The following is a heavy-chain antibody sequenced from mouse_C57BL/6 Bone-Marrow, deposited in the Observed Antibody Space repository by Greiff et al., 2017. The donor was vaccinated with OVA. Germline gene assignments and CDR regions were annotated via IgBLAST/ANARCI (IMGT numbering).Heavy chain of an antibody. Sequence: VQQVESGAELVKPGASVKLSCKASGYTFTEYTIHWVKQRSGQGLEWIGWFYPGSGSIKYNEKFKDKATLTADKSSSTVYMELSRLTSEDSAVYFCARHEEYSNWFAYWGQGTLVTVSA. J-gene: IGHJ3*01. V-gene: IGHV1-62-2*01. CDR3: ARHEEYSNWFAY. CDR2: FYPGSGSI. CDR1: GYTFTEYT. D-gene: IGHD2-5*01.